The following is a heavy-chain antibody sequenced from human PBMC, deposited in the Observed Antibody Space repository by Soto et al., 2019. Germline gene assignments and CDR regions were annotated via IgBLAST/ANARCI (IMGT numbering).Heavy chain of an antibody. CDR1: GFTFSSYG. D-gene: IGHD5-12*01. V-gene: IGHV3-33*01. Sequence: QVQLVESGGGVVQPGRSLRLSCAASGFTFSSYGMHWVRQAPGKGLEWVAVIWYDGSNKYYADSVKGRFTISRDNSKNTLYLQMNSLRAEDTAVYYYAVGLRWLQFWGQGTLVTVSS. CDR3: AVGLRWLQF. CDR2: IWYDGSNK. J-gene: IGHJ4*02.